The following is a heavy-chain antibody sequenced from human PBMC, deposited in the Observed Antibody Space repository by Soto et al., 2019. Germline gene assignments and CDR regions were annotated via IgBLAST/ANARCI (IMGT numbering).Heavy chain of an antibody. J-gene: IGHJ4*02. D-gene: IGHD4-4*01. CDR1: GYTFINYA. V-gene: IGHV1-18*01. CDR2: INTYNGNT. CDR3: XXXXXXXXATD. Sequence: QVQLVQSGPEVKKPGASVKVSCKASGYTFINYAITWVRQAPGQGLEWMGWINTYNGNTNYAENLQGRATMTTDTXXXXXXXXXXXXXXXXXXXXXXXXXXXXXXATDWGQGTLVTVSS.